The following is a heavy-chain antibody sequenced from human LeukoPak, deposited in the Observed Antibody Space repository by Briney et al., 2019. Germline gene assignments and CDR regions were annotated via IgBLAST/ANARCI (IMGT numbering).Heavy chain of an antibody. CDR2: ISGSGGST. J-gene: IGHJ4*02. D-gene: IGHD3-10*01. V-gene: IGHV3-23*01. Sequence: GGSLRLSCAASGFTFSSYAMSWVRQAPGKGLVWVSAISGSGGSTYYADSVKGRFTISRDNSKNTLYLQMNSLRAEDTAVYYCAKARYYYGSGSYSPLDYWGQGTLVTVSS. CDR1: GFTFSSYA. CDR3: AKARYYYGSGSYSPLDY.